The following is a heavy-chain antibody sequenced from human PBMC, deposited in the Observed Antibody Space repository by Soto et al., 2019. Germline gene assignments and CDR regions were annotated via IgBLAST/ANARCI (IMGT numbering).Heavy chain of an antibody. Sequence: SETLSLTCTVSGGSISSGGYYWSWIRQHPGKGLEWIGYIYYSGSTYYNPSLKSRVTISVDTSKNQFSLKLSSVTAADTAVYYCARDSGYENYYYYYGMDVWGQGTTVTVSS. CDR1: GGSISSGGYY. J-gene: IGHJ6*02. CDR2: IYYSGST. D-gene: IGHD5-12*01. V-gene: IGHV4-31*03. CDR3: ARDSGYENYYYYYGMDV.